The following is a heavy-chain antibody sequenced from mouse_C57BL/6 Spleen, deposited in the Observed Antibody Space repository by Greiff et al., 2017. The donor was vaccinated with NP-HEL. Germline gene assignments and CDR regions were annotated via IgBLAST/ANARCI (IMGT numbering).Heavy chain of an antibody. CDR2: IYPGSGNT. J-gene: IGHJ4*01. CDR1: GYTFTDYY. CDR3: ARSGAYLGAMDY. D-gene: IGHD5-5*01. V-gene: IGHV1-76*01. Sequence: QVQLQQSGAELVRPGASVKLSCKASGYTFTDYYINWVKQRPGQGLEWIARIYPGSGNTYYNEKFKGKATLTAEKSSSTAYMQLSSLTSEDSAVYFCARSGAYLGAMDYWGQGTSVTVSS.